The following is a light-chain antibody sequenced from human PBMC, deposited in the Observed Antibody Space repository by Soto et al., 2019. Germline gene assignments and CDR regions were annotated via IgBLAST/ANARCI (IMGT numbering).Light chain of an antibody. Sequence: EIVLTQSPATLSLSPGERATLSCRASQGVSSYLAWYQQKPGQAPRLLIYDASVRATGTPARFSGSGSGTAFTLTISSLEPEDFALYYCQQRSTWPTFGQGTRLEIK. J-gene: IGKJ5*01. CDR3: QQRSTWPT. CDR2: DAS. V-gene: IGKV3D-11*01. CDR1: QGVSSY.